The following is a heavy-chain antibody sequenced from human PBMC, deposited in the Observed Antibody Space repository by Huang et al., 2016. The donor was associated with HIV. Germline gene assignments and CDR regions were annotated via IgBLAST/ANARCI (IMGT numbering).Heavy chain of an antibody. CDR3: AKFTALYSYDNLH. V-gene: IGHV3-48*02. D-gene: IGHD3-10*01. CDR2: ISGCVNII. J-gene: IGHJ4*02. CDR1: GFTFSNYS. Sequence: EVQLVESGGGLVQPGGSLRLSCAASGFTFSNYSMNWVRQAPGKGLEWVSYISGCVNIIYYADSVKGRFTSSRNNAKNSLFLQMNSLRDDDTAVYYCAKFTALYSYDNLHWGLGTLVTVSS.